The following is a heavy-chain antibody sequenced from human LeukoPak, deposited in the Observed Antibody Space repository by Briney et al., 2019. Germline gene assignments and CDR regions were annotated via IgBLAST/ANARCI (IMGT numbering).Heavy chain of an antibody. Sequence: SVKVSCKVSGGTLRSYAISWVRQAPGQGLEWMGRIIPIFGTAYYAQKFQGRVTITTDESTNTAYMELNSLRSEDTAVYYCARDCSGGSCYGPVYGYFDLWGRGTVVIVSS. CDR3: ARDCSGGSCYGPVYGYFDL. V-gene: IGHV1-69*05. J-gene: IGHJ2*01. D-gene: IGHD2-15*01. CDR1: GGTLRSYA. CDR2: IIPIFGTA.